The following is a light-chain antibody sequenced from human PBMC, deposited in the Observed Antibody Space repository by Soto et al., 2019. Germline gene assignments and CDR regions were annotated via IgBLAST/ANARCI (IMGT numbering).Light chain of an antibody. CDR2: DAS. V-gene: IGKV3-11*01. CDR3: QQRSNWPTT. Sequence: EIVLTQSPATLSLSPGERATLSCRASQNIARYLAWYQQKPGQAPRLLIFDASNRATGIPARFSGSGSGTDFTLTISSLEPEDFAVYYCQQRSNWPTTFGGGTKVEIK. J-gene: IGKJ4*01. CDR1: QNIARY.